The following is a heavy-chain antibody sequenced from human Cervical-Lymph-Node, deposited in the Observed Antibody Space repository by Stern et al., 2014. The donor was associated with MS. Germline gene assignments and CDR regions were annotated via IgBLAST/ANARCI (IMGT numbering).Heavy chain of an antibody. CDR2: IRSRAHGGTT. J-gene: IGHJ4*02. CDR3: SRSLCGASCYTVVDY. CDR1: GFTFGDYA. D-gene: IGHD2-2*02. V-gene: IGHV3-49*03. Sequence: EVQLLESGGGLEQPGRSLRLSCIASGFTFGDYAVSWFRQAPGKGLEWLGFIRSRAHGGTTDYAASVKGRFSISRDDSKTIAYLQMSSLKTGDTAVYYCSRSLCGASCYTVVDYWGQGTLVTVSS.